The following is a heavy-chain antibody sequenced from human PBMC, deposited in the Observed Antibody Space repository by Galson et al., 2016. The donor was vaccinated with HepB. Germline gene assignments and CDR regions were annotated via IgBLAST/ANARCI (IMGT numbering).Heavy chain of an antibody. CDR3: ARGESTEYCTGGSCNFDF. CDR2: MNPMSDNT. J-gene: IGHJ4*02. D-gene: IGHD2-8*02. V-gene: IGHV1-8*01. Sequence: SVKVSCKASGYTFTSHDINWVRQATGRGLEWMGWMNPMSDNTGYAEKFQGRITMTRNASINTAYMELSNLKFEDTAIYYCARGESTEYCTGGSCNFDFWGQGTLVTVSS. CDR1: GYTFTSHD.